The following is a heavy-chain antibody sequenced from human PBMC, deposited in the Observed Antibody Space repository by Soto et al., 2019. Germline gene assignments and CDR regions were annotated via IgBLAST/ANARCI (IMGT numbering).Heavy chain of an antibody. V-gene: IGHV4-34*01. J-gene: IGHJ5*02. CDR3: ARGRPSIAARNNWFDP. D-gene: IGHD6-6*01. CDR2: INHSGST. CDR1: GGSFSGYY. Sequence: SETLSLTCAVYGGSFSGYYWSWIRQPPGKGLEWIGEINHSGSTNYNPSLKSRVTISVDTSKNQFSLKLSSVTAADTAVYYCARGRPSIAARNNWFDPWGQGTLVTVSS.